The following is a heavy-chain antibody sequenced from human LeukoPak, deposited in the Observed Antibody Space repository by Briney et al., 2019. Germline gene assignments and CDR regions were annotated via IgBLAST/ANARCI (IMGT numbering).Heavy chain of an antibody. CDR1: GFTFSSYA. J-gene: IGHJ6*02. V-gene: IGHV3-30*04. CDR2: ISYDGSNK. CDR3: ARVVATAPYYGMDV. Sequence: PGRSLRHSCAASGFTFSSYAMHWVRQAPGKGLEWVAVISYDGSNKYYADSVKGRFTISRDNSKNTLYLQMNSLRAEDTAVYYCARVVATAPYYGMDVWGQGTTVTVSS. D-gene: IGHD5-12*01.